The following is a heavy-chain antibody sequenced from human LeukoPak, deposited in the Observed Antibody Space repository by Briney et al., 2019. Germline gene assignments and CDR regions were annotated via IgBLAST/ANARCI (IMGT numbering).Heavy chain of an antibody. J-gene: IGHJ4*02. CDR2: INPNSGGT. Sequence: GASVKVSCKASGYTFTGYYMHWVRQAPGQGLEWMGWINPNSGGTNYAQKFQGRVTMTRDTSISTAYMELSRLRSDDTAVYYCARAYSGVLPYYFDYWGQGTLVTVSS. V-gene: IGHV1-2*02. D-gene: IGHD2-15*01. CDR3: ARAYSGVLPYYFDY. CDR1: GYTFTGYY.